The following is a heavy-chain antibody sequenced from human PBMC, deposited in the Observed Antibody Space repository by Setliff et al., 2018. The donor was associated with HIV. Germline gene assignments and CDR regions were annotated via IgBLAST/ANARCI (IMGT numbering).Heavy chain of an antibody. CDR1: RDSINGHW. V-gene: IGHV4-38-2*02. CDR2: MYHTGST. J-gene: IGHJ4*02. CDR3: AKDPHNISLFYFHYFDY. Sequence: SETLSLTCTVSRDSINGHWWSWIRQPPGKGLEWIGSMYHTGSTYYSPSLNSRFTISRDNSKNTLYLQIDNLGAEDTAIYYCAKDPHNISLFYFHYFDYWGQGTPVTVSS. D-gene: IGHD1-26*01.